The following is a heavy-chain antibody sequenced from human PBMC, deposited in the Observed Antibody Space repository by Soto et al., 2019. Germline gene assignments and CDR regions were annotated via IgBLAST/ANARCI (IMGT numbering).Heavy chain of an antibody. V-gene: IGHV3-7*05. CDR3: ARVKSLAGHY. CDR1: GFTFSTYW. D-gene: IGHD2-15*01. CDR2: IKQGGSDK. Sequence: EVQLVESGGGLVQPGGSLRLSCAASGFTFSTYWMSWVRQAPGKGLEWVANIKQGGSDKYYVDSVKGRFTISRDNAKNSLYLQMNGLRAEDTAVYYCARVKSLAGHYWGQGTLVTVSS. J-gene: IGHJ4*02.